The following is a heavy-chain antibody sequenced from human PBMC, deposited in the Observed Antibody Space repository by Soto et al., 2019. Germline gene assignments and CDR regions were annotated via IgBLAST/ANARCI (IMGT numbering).Heavy chain of an antibody. CDR3: ARQCITGTTGYYYYGMDV. Sequence: PGESLKISCKGSGYSFTSYWIGWVRQMPGKGLEWMGIIYPGDSDTRYSPSFQGQVTISADKSISTAYLQWSSLKASDTAMYYCARQCITGTTGYYYYGMDVWGQGTTVTVSS. D-gene: IGHD1-7*01. CDR1: GYSFTSYW. V-gene: IGHV5-51*01. J-gene: IGHJ6*02. CDR2: IYPGDSDT.